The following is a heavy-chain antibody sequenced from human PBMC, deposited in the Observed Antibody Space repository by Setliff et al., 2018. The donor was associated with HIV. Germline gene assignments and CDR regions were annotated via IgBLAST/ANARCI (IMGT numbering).Heavy chain of an antibody. V-gene: IGHV3-53*01. CDR2: IYSDGTT. Sequence: QPGGSLRLSCAASGFTVSRYYMSWVRQAPGKGLEWVSIIYSDGTTYYADSVKGRFIISRHNSNNTLFLQMGSLRVDDTAVYYCAKDGHAYNYYYHMDVWGRGTTVTVSS. D-gene: IGHD3-16*01. J-gene: IGHJ6*03. CDR3: AKDGHAYNYYYHMDV. CDR1: GFTVSRYY.